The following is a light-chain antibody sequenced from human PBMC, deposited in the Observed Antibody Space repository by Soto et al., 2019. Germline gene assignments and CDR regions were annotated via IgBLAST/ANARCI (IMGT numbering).Light chain of an antibody. CDR2: KAS. CDR1: QTISSW. CDR3: QHYNSYSEP. J-gene: IGKJ1*01. V-gene: IGKV1-5*03. Sequence: DIQMTQSPSTLSGSVGDRVTITCRASQTISSWLAWYQQKPGKAPKLLIYKASTLKSGVPSSFSGSGSGSEFTLSISRLQTDDFAPYYCQHYNSYSEPFGEGTKVELK.